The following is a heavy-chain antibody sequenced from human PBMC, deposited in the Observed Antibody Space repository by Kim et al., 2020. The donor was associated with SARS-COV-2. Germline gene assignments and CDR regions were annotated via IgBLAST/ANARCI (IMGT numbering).Heavy chain of an antibody. D-gene: IGHD5-18*01. CDR1: GGSFSGYY. V-gene: IGHV4-34*01. CDR2: INHSGST. CDR3: ARGVDTAMVKYYYYYGMDV. Sequence: SETLSLTCAVYGGSFSGYYWSWIRQPPGKGLEWIGEINHSGSTNYNPSLQSRVTISVDTSKNQFSLKLSSVTAADTAVYYCARGVDTAMVKYYYYYGMDV. J-gene: IGHJ6*01.